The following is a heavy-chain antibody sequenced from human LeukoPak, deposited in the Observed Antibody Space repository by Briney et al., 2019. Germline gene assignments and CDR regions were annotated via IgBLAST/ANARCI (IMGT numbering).Heavy chain of an antibody. D-gene: IGHD3-10*01. CDR2: IIPIFGTA. Sequence: VASVKVSCKASGYTFTSYGISWVRQAPGQGLEWRGGIIPIFGTANYAQKFQGRVTITADESTSTAYMELSSLRSEDTAVYYCARAGGSGSYGVHGTYYYYYYMDVWGKGTTVTISS. J-gene: IGHJ6*03. CDR1: GYTFTSYG. V-gene: IGHV1-69*13. CDR3: ARAGGSGSYGVHGTYYYYYYMDV.